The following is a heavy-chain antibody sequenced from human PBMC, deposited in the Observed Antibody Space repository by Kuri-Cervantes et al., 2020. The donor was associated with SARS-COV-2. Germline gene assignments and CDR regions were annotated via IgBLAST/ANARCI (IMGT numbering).Heavy chain of an antibody. J-gene: IGHJ2*01. CDR2: INSDGTNI. D-gene: IGHD4-17*01. CDR3: TRAVGMETTNWYFDL. V-gene: IGHV3-74*01. Sequence: GGSLRLSCAASGFTFSRCWMHWVRQGPGKGLVWVSCINSDGTNITYADSVKGRFTISRDNAKNTLYMQINSLRAEDTTVYYCTRAVGMETTNWYFDLWGRGTLVTVSS. CDR1: GFTFSRCW.